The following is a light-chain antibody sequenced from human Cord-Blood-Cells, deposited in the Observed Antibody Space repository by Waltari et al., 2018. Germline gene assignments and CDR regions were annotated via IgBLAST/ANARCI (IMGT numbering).Light chain of an antibody. J-gene: IGKJ1*01. CDR3: QQYGSSPRM. CDR2: GAS. V-gene: IGKV3-20*01. CDR1: KSVSSSY. Sequence: EIVLTQSPGTLSLSPGERATLSCRASKSVSSSYLDWYQQKPGQAPRLLLYGASSRATGIPDRFSGSGSGTDFTFTISRLEPEDFAVYYCQQYGSSPRMFGQGTKVEIK.